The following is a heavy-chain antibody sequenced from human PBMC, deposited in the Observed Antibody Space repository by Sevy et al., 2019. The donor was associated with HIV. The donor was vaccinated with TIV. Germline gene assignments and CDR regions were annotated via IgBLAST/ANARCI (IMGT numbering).Heavy chain of an antibody. CDR3: ERARAADGSF. J-gene: IGHJ4*02. V-gene: IGHV3-7*01. Sequence: GGSLRLSCAASGFSLNSYWMSWVRQAPGKGLEWVANIKQDGSVRYYVDSVKGRFTISRDNARNLLYLQMDSLRAEDTALYDCERARAADGSFWGQGTLVTVSS. CDR2: IKQDGSVR. CDR1: GFSLNSYW. D-gene: IGHD6-13*01.